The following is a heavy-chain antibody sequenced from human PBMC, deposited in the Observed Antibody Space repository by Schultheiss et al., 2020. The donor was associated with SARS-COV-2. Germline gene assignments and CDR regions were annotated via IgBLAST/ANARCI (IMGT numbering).Heavy chain of an antibody. CDR3: AKDYYDSSGYYYFDY. CDR1: GFTFSSNW. J-gene: IGHJ4*02. CDR2: ISGSGGST. D-gene: IGHD3-22*01. Sequence: GGSLRLSCAASGFTFSSNWMHWVRQAPGKGLVWVSAISGSGGSTYYADSVKGRFTISRDNSKNTLYLQMNSLRAEDTAVYYCAKDYYDSSGYYYFDYWGQGTLVTVSS. V-gene: IGHV3-23*01.